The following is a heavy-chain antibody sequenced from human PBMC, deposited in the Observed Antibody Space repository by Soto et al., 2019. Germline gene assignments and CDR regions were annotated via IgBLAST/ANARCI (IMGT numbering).Heavy chain of an antibody. V-gene: IGHV3-30*04. CDR2: ISYDGRNK. D-gene: IGHD1-26*01. CDR1: GFSFSTYA. Sequence: QVQLVESGGGVVQPGRSLRLSCAASGFSFSTYAMHWVRQAPGEGLKWVAVISYDGRNKYHADSVKGRFTISRDNSKNTFYLQMNRLRVEDTAVYYCARDVGSSGSSSAFDIWGQGTMVTVSS. J-gene: IGHJ3*02. CDR3: ARDVGSSGSSSAFDI.